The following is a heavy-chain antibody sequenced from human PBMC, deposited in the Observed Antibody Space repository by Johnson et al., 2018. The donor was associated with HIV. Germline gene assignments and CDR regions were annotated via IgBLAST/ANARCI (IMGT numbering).Heavy chain of an antibody. CDR3: AKFVGAGSYDAFDI. D-gene: IGHD1-26*01. J-gene: IGHJ3*02. V-gene: IGHV3-7*05. Sequence: EVQLVESGGGVVQPGRSLRLSCAASGFTFTSYTIHWVRQAPGKGLEWVANIKQDGSEKYYVDSVKGRFTISRDNAKNSLYLQMNSLRAEDTAVYYCAKFVGAGSYDAFDIWGQGTMVTVSS. CDR2: IKQDGSEK. CDR1: GFTFTSYT.